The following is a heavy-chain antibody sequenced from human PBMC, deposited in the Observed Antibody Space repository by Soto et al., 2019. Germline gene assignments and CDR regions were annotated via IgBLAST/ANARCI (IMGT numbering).Heavy chain of an antibody. V-gene: IGHV3-23*01. CDR2: ISGTGVPT. CDR3: AKSFCSSSSCFFLWVDP. CDR1: GFTFSDYA. Sequence: EVQLLESGGGLVQPGGSLRLSCAASGFTFSDYAMSWVRQAPGKGLESLSLISGTGVPTLYAGSVKGRFSDSRDNSKNTLFLERNDLRVDDTAIYYCAKSFCSSSSCFFLWVDPWGPGTLVTVSS. D-gene: IGHD2-2*01. J-gene: IGHJ5*02.